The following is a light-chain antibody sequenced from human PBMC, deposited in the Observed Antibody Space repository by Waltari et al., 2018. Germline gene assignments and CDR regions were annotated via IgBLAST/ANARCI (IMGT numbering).Light chain of an antibody. CDR3: QAWGSNTAV. CDR1: HLEDKY. CDR2: KDS. V-gene: IGLV3-1*01. J-gene: IGLJ2*01. Sequence: SYELSQSPSVSLSPGQTASITCSASHLEDKYVCWSQQKPGQSPVLVIYKDSQRPSGIPERFSGSNSGNTATLTISRTQAMDEADYYCQAWGSNTAVFGGGTKLTVL.